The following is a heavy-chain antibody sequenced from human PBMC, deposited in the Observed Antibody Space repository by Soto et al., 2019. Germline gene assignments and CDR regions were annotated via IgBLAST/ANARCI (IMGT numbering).Heavy chain of an antibody. CDR2: IYYSGST. Sequence: SETLSLTCTVSGGSVSSGSYYWSWIRQPPGKGLEWIGYIYYSGSTNYNPSLKSRVTISVDTSKNQFSLKLSSVTAADTAVYYCARDSARYYYDSRPGSFDIWGQGSMVTVSS. CDR1: GGSVSSGSYY. D-gene: IGHD3-22*01. CDR3: ARDSARYYYDSRPGSFDI. V-gene: IGHV4-61*01. J-gene: IGHJ3*02.